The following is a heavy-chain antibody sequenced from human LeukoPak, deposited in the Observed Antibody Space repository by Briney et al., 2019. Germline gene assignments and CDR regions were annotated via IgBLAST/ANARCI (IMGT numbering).Heavy chain of an antibody. J-gene: IGHJ4*02. CDR3: ARGAYYYDSSGYYPPDY. Sequence: SETLSLTCTVSGGSVSSGSYYWSWIRQPPGKGLEWIGYIYYSGSTNYNPSLKSRVTISVDTSKNQFSLKLSSVTAADTAVYYCARGAYYYDSSGYYPPDYWGQGTLVTVSS. CDR2: IYYSGST. V-gene: IGHV4-61*01. D-gene: IGHD3-22*01. CDR1: GGSVSSGSYY.